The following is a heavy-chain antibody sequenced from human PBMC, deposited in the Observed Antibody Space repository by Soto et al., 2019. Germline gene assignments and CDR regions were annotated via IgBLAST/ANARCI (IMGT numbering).Heavy chain of an antibody. J-gene: IGHJ6*02. V-gene: IGHV1-69*01. D-gene: IGHD2-2*01. Sequence: QVQLVQSGAEVKKPGSSVKVSRKASGGTFSSYAISWVRQAPGQGLEWMGGIIPISGTANYAQKFQGRVTITADESTSTAYMELSSLRSEDTAVYYCARSQGSSTSLEIYYYYYYGMDVRGQGTTVTVSS. CDR1: GGTFSSYA. CDR3: ARSQGSSTSLEIYYYYYYGMDV. CDR2: IIPISGTA.